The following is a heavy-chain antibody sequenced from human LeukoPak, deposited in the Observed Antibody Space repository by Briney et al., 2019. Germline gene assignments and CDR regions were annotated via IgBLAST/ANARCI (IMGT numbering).Heavy chain of an antibody. Sequence: GGSLRLSCAASGFTFGTYTMSWVRQAPGKGLEWASAMSGDGDHTYYADSVKGRFTISRDNSKNTLYLQMSSLRAEDTAVYHCAKEVLDYEIPYWYFDLWGRGTLVTVSS. CDR3: AKEVLDYEIPYWYFDL. CDR1: GFTFGTYT. J-gene: IGHJ2*01. V-gene: IGHV3-23*01. CDR2: MSGDGDHT. D-gene: IGHD4-17*01.